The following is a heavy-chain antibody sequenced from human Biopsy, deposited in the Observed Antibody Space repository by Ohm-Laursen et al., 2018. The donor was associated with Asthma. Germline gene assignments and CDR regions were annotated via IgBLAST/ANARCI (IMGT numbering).Heavy chain of an antibody. CDR1: GFTFCGHC. D-gene: IGHD3-3*02. CDR3: ARTFHFWSPYHAEHYQL. Sequence: SPGISCFAPGFTFCGHCVGGGRPGPGEGLGGGGKIKQDGSEKNHVDSLKGRFTISRDNAKNSLYLQMNSLRAEDTAVYYCARTFHFWSPYHAEHYQLWGQGTLVTVSS. J-gene: IGHJ1*01. CDR2: IKQDGSEK. V-gene: IGHV3-7*01.